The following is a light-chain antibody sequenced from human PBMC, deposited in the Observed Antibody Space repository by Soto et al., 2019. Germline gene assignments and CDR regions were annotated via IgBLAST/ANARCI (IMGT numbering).Light chain of an antibody. J-gene: IGKJ4*01. CDR2: GAS. Sequence: EIVLTQSPGTLSLSPRERATLSCRASQSVSSSYLAWYQQKPGQAPRLLIYGASSRATGIPDRFSGSGSGTDFTLTISRLEPEDFAVYYWQQYGSSPPLTFGGGTKVEIK. V-gene: IGKV3-20*01. CDR3: QQYGSSPPLT. CDR1: QSVSSSY.